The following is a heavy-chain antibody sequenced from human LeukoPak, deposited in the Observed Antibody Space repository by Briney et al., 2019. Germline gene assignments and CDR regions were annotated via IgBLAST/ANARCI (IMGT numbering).Heavy chain of an antibody. V-gene: IGHV4-34*01. CDR1: GGSLSGSY. D-gene: IGHD3-3*01. Sequence: PSETLSLTCAVYGGSLSGSYWSWIRQPPGKGLEWIAEINHSGSANYNPSLKSRVTLSIDKSKNQFSLNLNSVTAADTAVYYCARARRDSGYYKVDYWGQGTLVTVS. J-gene: IGHJ4*02. CDR3: ARARRDSGYYKVDY. CDR2: INHSGSA.